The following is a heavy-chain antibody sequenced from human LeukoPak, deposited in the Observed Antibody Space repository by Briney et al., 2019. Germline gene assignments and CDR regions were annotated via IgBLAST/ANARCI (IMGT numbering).Heavy chain of an antibody. D-gene: IGHD2-15*01. V-gene: IGHV3-21*01. CDR3: AKQLGYCSDGSCYFPY. CDR1: GFTFSRYS. CDR2: INSNGDYI. Sequence: GGSLRLSCVASGFTFSRYSMSWVRQAPGKGLEWVSSINSNGDYIYYADSVKGRFTISRDTARNSLFLQINSLRAEDTAVYYCAKQLGYCSDGSCYFPYWGQGTLVTVSS. J-gene: IGHJ4*02.